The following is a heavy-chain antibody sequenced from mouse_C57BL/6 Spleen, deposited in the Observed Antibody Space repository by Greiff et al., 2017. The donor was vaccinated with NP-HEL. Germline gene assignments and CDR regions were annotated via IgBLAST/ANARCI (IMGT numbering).Heavy chain of an antibody. J-gene: IGHJ2*01. CDR3: ARDYGSSPYYFDY. V-gene: IGHV5-4*01. CDR1: GFTFSSYA. CDR2: LSDGGSYT. D-gene: IGHD1-1*01. Sequence: EVKLVESGGGLVKPGGSLKLSCAASGFTFSSYAMSWVRQTPEKRLEWVATLSDGGSYTYYPDNVKGRFTISRDNAKNNLYLQMSHLKSEDTAMYYCARDYGSSPYYFDYWGQGTTLTVSS.